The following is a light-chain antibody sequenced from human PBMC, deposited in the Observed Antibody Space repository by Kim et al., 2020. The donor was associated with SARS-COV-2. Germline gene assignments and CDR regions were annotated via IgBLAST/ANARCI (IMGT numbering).Light chain of an antibody. CDR2: AAS. Sequence: DIQMTQSPSSLSASVGDRVTITCRASQSISGYLNWYQHKPGKAPKLLIYAASSLQSGVPSRFSGSESGTDFTLTISSLQPEDFATYYYQQSYSAPLLTFGGGTSGYQT. CDR3: QQSYSAPLLT. CDR1: QSISGY. J-gene: IGKJ4*01. V-gene: IGKV1-39*01.